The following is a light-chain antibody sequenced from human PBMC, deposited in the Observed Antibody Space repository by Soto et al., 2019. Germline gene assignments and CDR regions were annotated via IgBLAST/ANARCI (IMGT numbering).Light chain of an antibody. CDR3: QQSYTTPRT. V-gene: IGKV1-39*01. CDR2: AAS. J-gene: IGKJ1*01. Sequence: DIQMTQYPSSLSASVGDRVTITCRASQSIATYLNWYQQKPGKAPKLLISAASFLQSGVPSRFRGSGSGTDFTLTISSLQPEDFATYSCQQSYTTPRTFGQGTKVDIK. CDR1: QSIATY.